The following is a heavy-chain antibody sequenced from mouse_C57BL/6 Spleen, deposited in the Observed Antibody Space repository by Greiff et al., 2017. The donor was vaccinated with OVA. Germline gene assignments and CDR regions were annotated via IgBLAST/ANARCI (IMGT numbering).Heavy chain of an antibody. Sequence: QVQLQQSGAELVKPGASVKMSCKASGYTFTSYWITWVKQRPGQGLEWIGDIYPGSGSTNYNEKFKSKATLTVDTSSSTAYMQLSSLTSEDSAVYYCARFAVYYYGSSWAFDYWGQGTTLTVSS. D-gene: IGHD1-1*01. CDR2: IYPGSGST. CDR3: ARFAVYYYGSSWAFDY. CDR1: GYTFTSYW. V-gene: IGHV1-55*01. J-gene: IGHJ2*01.